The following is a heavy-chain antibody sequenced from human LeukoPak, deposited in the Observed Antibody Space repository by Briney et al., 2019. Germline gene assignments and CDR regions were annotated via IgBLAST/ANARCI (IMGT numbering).Heavy chain of an antibody. J-gene: IGHJ4*02. D-gene: IGHD5-18*01. CDR3: ARHVGIHLWSLYFDY. V-gene: IGHV4-59*08. CDR1: GGSISSYY. CDR2: IYSSGST. Sequence: PSETLSLTCIVSGGSISSYYWSWIRQPPEKGLEWIGYIYSSGSTDYNPSLKGRVTISLDTSNHQFSLKLTSVTAADTAVYYCARHVGIHLWSLYFDYWGQGSLVTVSS.